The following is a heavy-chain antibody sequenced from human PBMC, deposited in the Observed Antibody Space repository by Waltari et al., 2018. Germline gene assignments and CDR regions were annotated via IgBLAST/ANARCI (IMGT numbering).Heavy chain of an antibody. V-gene: IGHV4-34*01. CDR3: ARGWWYLPRGLYYYGMDV. Sequence: QVQLQQWGAGLLKPSETLSLTCAVYGGSFSGYYWSWIRQPPGKGLEWIGEINHSGSTNYNPSLKSRVTISVDTSKNQCSLKLSSVTAEDTAVYYCARGWWYLPRGLYYYGMDVWGQGTTVTVSS. J-gene: IGHJ6*02. D-gene: IGHD2-15*01. CDR1: GGSFSGYY. CDR2: INHSGST.